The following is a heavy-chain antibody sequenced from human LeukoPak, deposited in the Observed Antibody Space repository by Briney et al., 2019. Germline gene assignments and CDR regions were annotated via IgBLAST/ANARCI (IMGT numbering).Heavy chain of an antibody. D-gene: IGHD6-13*01. CDR3: ASEVCHYSRQNWFDP. CDR2: ITTYDGNT. J-gene: IGHJ5*02. CDR1: GYTFTNYG. Sequence: ASVKVSCKASGYTFTNYGISWVRQAPGQGLEWMGWITTYDGNTNYAQKLQGSVTMTTDTSTNTAYMELRSLRSDDTAVYYCASEVCHYSRQNWFDPWGQGTLVTV. V-gene: IGHV1-18*01.